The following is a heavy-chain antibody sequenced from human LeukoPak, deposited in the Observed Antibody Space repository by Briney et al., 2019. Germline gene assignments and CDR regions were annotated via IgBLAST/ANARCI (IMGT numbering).Heavy chain of an antibody. CDR2: ISGSGGST. CDR1: GFTFSSYA. CDR3: AREECSSTSCSSRGFDY. Sequence: GGSLRLSCAASGFTFSSYAMSWVRQAPGTGLEWVSTISGSGGSTYYADSVKGRFTISRDNSKNTLYLQMNSLRAEDTAAYYCAREECSSTSCSSRGFDYWGQGTLVTVSS. V-gene: IGHV3-23*01. D-gene: IGHD2-2*01. J-gene: IGHJ4*02.